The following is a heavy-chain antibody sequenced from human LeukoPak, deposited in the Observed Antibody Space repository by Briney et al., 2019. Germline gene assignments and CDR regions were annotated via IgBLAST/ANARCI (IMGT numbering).Heavy chain of an antibody. V-gene: IGHV4-39*01. D-gene: IGHD2-8*01. J-gene: IGHJ5*02. CDR2: VYYSGST. CDR3: ARASFNVVFGNWFDP. Sequence: SETLSLTCTVSSGSIGSSSNYWGWIRQAPGKGLEWIGNVYYSGSTFYNPSLKSRVTISVDTSKNQFSLKLRSVTAANTAINYCARASFNVVFGNWFDPWGQGTLVTVSS. CDR1: SGSIGSSSNY.